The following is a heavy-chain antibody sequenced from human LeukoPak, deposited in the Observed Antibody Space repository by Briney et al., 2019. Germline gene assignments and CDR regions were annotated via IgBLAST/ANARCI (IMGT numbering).Heavy chain of an antibody. Sequence: PGGSLRLSCAASGFTFNDYYINWIRQAPGKGLEWVSYISSSGLTTVYADSVKGRFTITRDNAHNFMSLQMNSLRPEDTAVYYCARDTNNGLDVWGRETTVTVSS. CDR1: GFTFNDYY. V-gene: IGHV3-11*01. CDR3: ARDTNNGLDV. CDR2: ISSSGLTT. D-gene: IGHD1-20*01. J-gene: IGHJ6*02.